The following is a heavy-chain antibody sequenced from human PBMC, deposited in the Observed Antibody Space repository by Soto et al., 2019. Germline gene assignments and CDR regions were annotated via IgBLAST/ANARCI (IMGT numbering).Heavy chain of an antibody. D-gene: IGHD1-1*01. V-gene: IGHV3-23*01. CDR2: VSGGGGGT. J-gene: IGHJ4*02. Sequence: EVQLLDSGGGLVQPGVSLRLSCAVSGFTLSDYGVTWVRQAPGKGLEWVSGVSGGGGGTFYADSVKGRFTISRDDSKNTAYLQMNGLGVEDTAVYYCVRWNGFGDHWGQGTLVTVSA. CDR3: VRWNGFGDH. CDR1: GFTLSDYG.